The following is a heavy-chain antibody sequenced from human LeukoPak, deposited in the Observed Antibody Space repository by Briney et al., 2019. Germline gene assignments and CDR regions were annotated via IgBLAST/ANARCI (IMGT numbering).Heavy chain of an antibody. CDR2: IIPIFGTA. CDR3: ARDKLTGDDSSSWVPPPTDWYFDL. Sequence: SVKVSYKASGGTFSSYAISWVRQAPGQGLEWMGGIIPIFGTANYAQKFQGRVTITADKSTSTAYMELSSLRSEDTAVYYCARDKLTGDDSSSWVPPPTDWYFDLWGRGTLVTVSS. V-gene: IGHV1-69*06. D-gene: IGHD6-13*01. J-gene: IGHJ2*01. CDR1: GGTFSSYA.